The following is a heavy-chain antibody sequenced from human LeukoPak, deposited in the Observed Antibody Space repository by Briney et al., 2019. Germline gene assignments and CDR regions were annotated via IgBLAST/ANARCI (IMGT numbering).Heavy chain of an antibody. CDR1: VYTFTSYG. CDR2: ISAYSGNT. CDR3: ARAADYGVYDGY. D-gene: IGHD4-17*01. Sequence: ASVKVSCKASVYTFTSYGISWVRQAPGQGLEWMGWISAYSGNTKYAQKLQGRVTMTTDTSTSTAYMELRSLRSDDTAVYYCARAADYGVYDGYWGQGTLVTVSS. V-gene: IGHV1-18*01. J-gene: IGHJ4*02.